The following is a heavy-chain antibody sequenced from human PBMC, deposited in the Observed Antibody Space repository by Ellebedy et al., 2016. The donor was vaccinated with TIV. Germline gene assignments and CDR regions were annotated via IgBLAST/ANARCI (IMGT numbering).Heavy chain of an antibody. CDR1: GGSISSYY. D-gene: IGHD3-22*01. Sequence: SETLSLTCTVSGGSISSYYWSWIRQPPGKGLEWIGYIYYSGSTNYNPSLKSRVTISVDTSKNQFSLQLTSVTAADTAVYYCARTFYYDSSGYALFDYWGQGTLVTVSS. J-gene: IGHJ4*02. V-gene: IGHV4-59*08. CDR3: ARTFYYDSSGYALFDY. CDR2: IYYSGST.